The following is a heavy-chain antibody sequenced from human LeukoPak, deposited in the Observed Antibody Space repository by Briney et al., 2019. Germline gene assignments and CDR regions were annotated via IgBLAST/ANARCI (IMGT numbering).Heavy chain of an antibody. D-gene: IGHD6-13*01. CDR3: RAAADLNDY. Sequence: GGSLKLSCAASGFTFSGSAMHWVRQASGKGLEWRGRIRSKADSYTTAYAASVKGRFIVSRDDSKNTAYLQMNSLKTEDTAVYYCRAAADLNDYWGQGTLVTVSS. CDR2: IRSKADSYTT. V-gene: IGHV3-73*01. CDR1: GFTFSGSA. J-gene: IGHJ4*02.